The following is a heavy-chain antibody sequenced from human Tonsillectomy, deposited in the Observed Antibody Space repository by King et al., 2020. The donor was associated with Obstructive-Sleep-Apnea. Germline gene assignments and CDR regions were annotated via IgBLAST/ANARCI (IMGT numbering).Heavy chain of an antibody. D-gene: IGHD3-10*01. Sequence: QLVQSGAEVKKPGASVKISCKASGYIFSNYYMHRGRQAPGQGREWRGIINPIGGLTGYAQHLQGRVTMTRDTATGTVYMELRRLTSEETAVDSWARDGTDYDSGTYYRHYVYAMDVWGQGTTVTVSS. CDR2: INPIGGLT. V-gene: IGHV1-46*03. CDR3: ARDGTDYDSGTYYRHYVYAMDV. J-gene: IGHJ6*02. CDR1: GYIFSNYY.